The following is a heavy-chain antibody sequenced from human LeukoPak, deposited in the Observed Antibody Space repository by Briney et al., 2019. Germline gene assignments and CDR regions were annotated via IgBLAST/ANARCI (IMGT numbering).Heavy chain of an antibody. CDR3: ARGDPNTFGEYDYYMDV. Sequence: GGSLRLSCAASGFTFSSYNMNWVRQAPGKGLEWVSSISGSSSYIYYADSVEGRFTISRDNAKNSLYLQMSRLRVEDTAVYYCARGDPNTFGEYDYYMDVWGKGTTVTVSS. J-gene: IGHJ6*03. D-gene: IGHD3-16*01. CDR2: ISGSSSYI. V-gene: IGHV3-21*01. CDR1: GFTFSSYN.